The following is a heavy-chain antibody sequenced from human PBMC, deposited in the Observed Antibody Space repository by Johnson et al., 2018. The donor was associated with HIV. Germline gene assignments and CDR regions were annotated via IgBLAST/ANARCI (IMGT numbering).Heavy chain of an antibody. Sequence: QVQLVESGGGVVQPGRSLRLSCAASGFTFSSYAMHWVRQAPGKGLEWVAVISYDGSTKYYADSVKGRFTISSDNSTNTLYLQRNSLKTEDTAVYYCTTGSVVVAATLWWGAFDIWGQGTMVTVSS. CDR1: GFTFSSYA. V-gene: IGHV3-30-3*01. CDR3: TTGSVVVAATLWWGAFDI. D-gene: IGHD2-15*01. CDR2: ISYDGSTK. J-gene: IGHJ3*02.